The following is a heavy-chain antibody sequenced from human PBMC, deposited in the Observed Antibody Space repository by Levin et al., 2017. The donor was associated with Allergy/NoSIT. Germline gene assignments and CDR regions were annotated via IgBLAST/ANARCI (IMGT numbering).Heavy chain of an antibody. CDR2: ISSSSSTI. CDR1: GFTFSSYS. J-gene: IGHJ6*03. CDR3: ARGIPNDYYYYYMDV. V-gene: IGHV3-48*01. D-gene: IGHD2-2*02. Sequence: GASVKVSCAASGFTFSSYSMNWVRQAPGKGLEWVSYISSSSSTIYYADSVKGRFTISRDNAKNSLYLQMNSLRAEDTAVYYCARGIPNDYYYYYMDVWGKGTTVTVSS.